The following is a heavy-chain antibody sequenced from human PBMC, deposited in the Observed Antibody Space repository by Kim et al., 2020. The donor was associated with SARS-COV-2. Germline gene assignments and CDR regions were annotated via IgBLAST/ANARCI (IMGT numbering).Heavy chain of an antibody. CDR2: INTNTGNP. CDR1: GYTFTSYA. J-gene: IGHJ4*02. V-gene: IGHV7-4-1*02. D-gene: IGHD6-13*01. Sequence: ASVKVSCKASGYTFTSYAMNWVRQAPGQGLEWMGWINTNTGNPTYAQGFTGRFVFSLDTSVSTAYLQISSLKAEDTAVYYCARGFRPRTYPFIAAAGTGDYWGQGTLVTVSS. CDR3: ARGFRPRTYPFIAAAGTGDY.